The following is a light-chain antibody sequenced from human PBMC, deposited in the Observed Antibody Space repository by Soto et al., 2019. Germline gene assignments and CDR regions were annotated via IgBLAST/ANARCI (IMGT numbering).Light chain of an antibody. J-gene: IGLJ1*01. Sequence: QSVLTQPASVSGSPGQSITISCTGTSSDVGSYDFVSWYQQHPGKVPKLILYDVAKWPSGVSDRFSGSKSGNTASLTISGLQAEDEADYYCGSFTTASTFVFGTGTKVTVL. CDR2: DVA. CDR1: SSDVGSYDF. V-gene: IGLV2-14*03. CDR3: GSFTTASTFV.